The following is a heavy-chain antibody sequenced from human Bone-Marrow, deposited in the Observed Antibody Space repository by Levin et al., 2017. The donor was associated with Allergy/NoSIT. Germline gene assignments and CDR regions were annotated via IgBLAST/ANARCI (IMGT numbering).Heavy chain of an antibody. CDR3: AKAPETATIGGAFGI. J-gene: IGHJ3*02. Sequence: AGGSLRLSCAASGFVFRNYAMHWVRQTPHKGLEWLAAITDDGTNIYYGDSVKGRFTMFRDNSKNNLYLQMNSLRAADTAVYYCAKAPETATIGGAFGIRGQGTMVTVSS. V-gene: IGHV3-30*04. CDR2: ITDDGTNI. CDR1: GFVFRNYA. D-gene: IGHD5-24*01.